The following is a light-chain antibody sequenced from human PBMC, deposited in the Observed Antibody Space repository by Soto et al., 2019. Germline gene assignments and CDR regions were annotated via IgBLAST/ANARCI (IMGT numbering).Light chain of an antibody. V-gene: IGKV1-5*01. J-gene: IGKJ1*01. CDR2: DVS. Sequence: IPMTQSPSSLSASTGDRVTITCRASHSISSWLDWYQQKPGKAPKLLIYDVSNLESGVPSRFSGSGSGTEFTLTISSLQPDDFATYYCQQYETFSGTFGPGTKVDI. CDR3: QQYETFSGT. CDR1: HSISSW.